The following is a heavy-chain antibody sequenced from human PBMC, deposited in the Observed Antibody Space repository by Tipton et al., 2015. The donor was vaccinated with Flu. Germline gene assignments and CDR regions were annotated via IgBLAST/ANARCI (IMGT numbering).Heavy chain of an antibody. CDR1: GGSFSGYY. V-gene: IGHV4-34*01. CDR2: INHSGST. D-gene: IGHD2-15*01. CDR3: AKTTPVDIGVLDY. J-gene: IGHJ4*02. Sequence: LRLSCAVYGGSFSGYYWSWIRQPPGKGLEWIGEINHSGSTSYNPSRKSRVTISVDTSKNQFSLKLSSVTAADTAVYYCAKTTPVDIGVLDYWGQGTLVTVSS.